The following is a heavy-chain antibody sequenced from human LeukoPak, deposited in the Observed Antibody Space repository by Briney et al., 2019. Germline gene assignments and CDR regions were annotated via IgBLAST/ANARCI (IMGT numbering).Heavy chain of an antibody. Sequence: SETLSLTCAVYGGSFSGYYWSWIRQPPGKGLEWIGEINHSGSTNYNPSLKSRVTLSVDTSKNQFSLKLSSVTAADTAVYYCATSKLQLFPFDYWGQGTLVTVSS. J-gene: IGHJ4*02. V-gene: IGHV4-34*01. CDR3: ATSKLQLFPFDY. D-gene: IGHD3-10*01. CDR1: GGSFSGYY. CDR2: INHSGST.